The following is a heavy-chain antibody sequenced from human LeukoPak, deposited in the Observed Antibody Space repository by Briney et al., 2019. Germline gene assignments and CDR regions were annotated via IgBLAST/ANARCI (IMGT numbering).Heavy chain of an antibody. D-gene: IGHD6-19*01. V-gene: IGHV4-34*01. CDR3: ARGRGYSSGHRNLDY. CDR2: INHSGST. CDR1: GGSFSGYY. Sequence: PSETLSLTCAVYGGSFSGYYWSWIRQPPGKGLEWIGEINHSGSTNYNPSLKSRVTISVDTSKNRFSLKLSSVTAADTAVYYCARGRGYSSGHRNLDYWGQGTLVTVSS. J-gene: IGHJ4*02.